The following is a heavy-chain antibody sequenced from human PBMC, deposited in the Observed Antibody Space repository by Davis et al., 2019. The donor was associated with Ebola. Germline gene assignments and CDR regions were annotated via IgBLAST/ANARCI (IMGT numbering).Heavy chain of an antibody. CDR2: IYHSGST. CDR1: GGSISSSNW. D-gene: IGHD3-16*01. J-gene: IGHJ6*02. V-gene: IGHV4-4*02. Sequence: MPSETLSLTCAVSGGSISSSNWWSWVRQPPGKGLEWIGEIYHSGSTNYNPSLKSRVTISVDKSKNQFSLKLSSVTAADTAVYYCARVGFGFYYYHGMDVWGQGTTVTVSS. CDR3: ARVGFGFYYYHGMDV.